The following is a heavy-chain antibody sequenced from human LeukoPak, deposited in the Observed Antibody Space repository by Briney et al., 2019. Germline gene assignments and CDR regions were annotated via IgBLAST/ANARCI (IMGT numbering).Heavy chain of an antibody. CDR1: GGTFSSYA. CDR3: ARDRLGYCSGGSCSPFDY. Sequence: ASVKVSCKASGGTFSSYAISWVRQAPGQGLEWMGGIIPIFGTANHAQKFQGRVTITADESTSTAYMELSSLRSEDTAVYYCARDRLGYCSGGSCSPFDYWGQGTLLTVSS. D-gene: IGHD2-15*01. J-gene: IGHJ4*02. V-gene: IGHV1-69*13. CDR2: IIPIFGTA.